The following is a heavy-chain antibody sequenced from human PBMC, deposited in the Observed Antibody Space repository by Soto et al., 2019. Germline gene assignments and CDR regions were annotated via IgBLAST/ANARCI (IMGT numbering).Heavy chain of an antibody. J-gene: IGHJ5*02. CDR3: ARDQEYQLLLRFDP. V-gene: IGHV1-18*04. Sequence: ASVKVSCKASGYTFTSYIISWVRQAPGQGLDWLVWISAYNGNTNYAQKFQGRVTMTTDTSTSTAYTELRSLRSDDTAVYYCARDQEYQLLLRFDPWGQGTLVTVSS. CDR1: GYTFTSYI. D-gene: IGHD2-2*01. CDR2: ISAYNGNT.